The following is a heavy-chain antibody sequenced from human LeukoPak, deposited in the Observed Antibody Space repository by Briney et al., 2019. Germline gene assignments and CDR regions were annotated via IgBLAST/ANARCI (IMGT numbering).Heavy chain of an antibody. V-gene: IGHV4-61*01. CDR3: AREGGRQWLVSGALDS. CDR1: DDSVSSSRYY. CDR2: IYHGSA. Sequence: PSETLSLTCTVSDDSVSSSRYYWAWIRQPPGKGLEWIGYIYHGSATYNPSLESRVTLSMDTSKNQYSLKMTSVTAADTAVYYCAREGGRQWLVSGALDSWGQGTLVTVSS. D-gene: IGHD6-19*01. J-gene: IGHJ5*01.